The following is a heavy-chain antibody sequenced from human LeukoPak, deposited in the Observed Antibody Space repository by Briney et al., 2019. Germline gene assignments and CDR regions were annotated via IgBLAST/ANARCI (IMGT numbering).Heavy chain of an antibody. V-gene: IGHV4-59*01. CDR3: ARELGPYYYGSGSYFDY. J-gene: IGHJ4*02. CDR1: GGSISSYY. D-gene: IGHD3-10*01. Sequence: SETLSLTCTVSGGSISSYYWSWIRQPPGKGLEWIGYIYYSGSTNYNPSLKSRVTISVDTSKNQFSLKLSSVTAADTAVYYCARELGPYYYGSGSYFDYWGQGTLVTVSS. CDR2: IYYSGST.